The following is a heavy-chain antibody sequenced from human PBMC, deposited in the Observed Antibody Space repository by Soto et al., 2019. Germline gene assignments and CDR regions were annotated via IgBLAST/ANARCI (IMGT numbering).Heavy chain of an antibody. J-gene: IGHJ5*02. CDR3: ANKRTGTVNTNFNWFDP. CDR1: GFTFSSYA. D-gene: IGHD4-17*01. Sequence: GGSLRFSCAASGFTFSSYAMSWVRQAPGKGLEWVSAISGSGGSTYYADSVKGRFTISRDNSKNTRYLQMNSLRAEDTAVYYCANKRTGTVNTNFNWFDPWGQGTLVTVSS. CDR2: ISGSGGST. V-gene: IGHV3-23*01.